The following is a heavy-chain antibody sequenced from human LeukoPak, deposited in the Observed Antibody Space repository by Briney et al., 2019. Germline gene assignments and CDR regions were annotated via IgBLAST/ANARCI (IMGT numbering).Heavy chain of an antibody. J-gene: IGHJ6*02. CDR3: ARTPGGGYVYYYGMDV. D-gene: IGHD5-12*01. CDR2: IYYSGST. Sequence: PSETLSLTCAVYGGSFSGYYWSWIRQPPGKGLEWIGYIYYSGSTNYNPSLKSRVTISVDTSKNQFSLKLSSVTAADTAVYYCARTPGGGYVYYYGMDVWGQGTTVTVSS. V-gene: IGHV4-59*01. CDR1: GGSFSGYY.